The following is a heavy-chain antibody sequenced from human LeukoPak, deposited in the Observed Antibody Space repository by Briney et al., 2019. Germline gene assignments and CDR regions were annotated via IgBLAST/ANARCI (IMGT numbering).Heavy chain of an antibody. CDR3: ARDSRGSVGTRVPFDY. D-gene: IGHD1-14*01. V-gene: IGHV3-23*01. CDR2: VSGSGGTT. J-gene: IGHJ4*02. Sequence: PGGSLRLSCAASGFTFRRFAMSWVRQAPGKGLECVSVVSGSGGTTHYADSVKGRFTISRDNSKNTLYLQMNSLRAEDTAVYYCARDSRGSVGTRVPFDYWGQGTLVTVSS. CDR1: GFTFRRFA.